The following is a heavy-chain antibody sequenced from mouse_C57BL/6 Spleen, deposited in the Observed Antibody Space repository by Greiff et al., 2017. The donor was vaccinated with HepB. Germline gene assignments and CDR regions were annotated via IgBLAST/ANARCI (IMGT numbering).Heavy chain of an antibody. CDR3: ARFDYVRAWFAY. D-gene: IGHD2-4*01. J-gene: IGHJ3*01. CDR1: GYTFTSYW. Sequence: VQLQQSGAELVKPGASVKMSCKASGYTFTSYWITWVKQRPGQGLEWIGDIYPGSGSTNYNEKFKSKATLTVDTSSSTAYMQLSSLTSEDSAVYYCARFDYVRAWFAYWGQGTLVTVSA. CDR2: IYPGSGST. V-gene: IGHV1-55*01.